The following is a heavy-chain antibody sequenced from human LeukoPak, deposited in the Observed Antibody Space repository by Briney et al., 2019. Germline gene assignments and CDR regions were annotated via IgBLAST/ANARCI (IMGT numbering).Heavy chain of an antibody. V-gene: IGHV4-39*07. D-gene: IGHD2-2*01. J-gene: IGHJ4*02. CDR3: ARGPGYCSSTSCTTEFDY. Sequence: SETLSLTCTVSGGSISSSSYYWGWIRQPPGKGLEWIGSIYYSGSTYYNPSLKSRVTISVDTSKNQFSLKLSSVTAADTAVYYCARGPGYCSSTSCTTEFDYWGQGTLVTVSS. CDR2: IYYSGST. CDR1: GGSISSSSYY.